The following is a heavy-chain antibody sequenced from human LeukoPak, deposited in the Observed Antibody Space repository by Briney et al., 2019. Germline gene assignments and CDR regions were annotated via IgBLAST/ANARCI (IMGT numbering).Heavy chain of an antibody. CDR2: ISSSSGYI. J-gene: IGHJ4*02. Sequence: GGSLRLSCAASGFTFSTYSMNWVRQAPGKGLEWVSSISSSSGYIYYADSVKGRFTISRDNAKNSLYLQMNSLRAGDTAVYYCARDLEVAAAPDFWGQGTLVTVSS. V-gene: IGHV3-21*01. CDR3: ARDLEVAAAPDF. CDR1: GFTFSTYS. D-gene: IGHD2-15*01.